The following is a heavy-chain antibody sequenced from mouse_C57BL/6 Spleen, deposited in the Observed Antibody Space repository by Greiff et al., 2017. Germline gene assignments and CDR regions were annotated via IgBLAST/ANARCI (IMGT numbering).Heavy chain of an antibody. V-gene: IGHV14-4*01. CDR3: TYYEAWFAY. CDR1: GFNIKDDY. CDR2: IDPENGDT. Sequence: VQLQQSGAELVRPGASVKLSCTASGFNIKDDYMHWVKQRPEQGLEWIGWIDPENGDTEYASKFQGKATITADTSSNTAYLQLSSLTSEDTAVYYCTYYEAWFAYWGQGTLVTVSA. D-gene: IGHD1-1*01. J-gene: IGHJ3*01.